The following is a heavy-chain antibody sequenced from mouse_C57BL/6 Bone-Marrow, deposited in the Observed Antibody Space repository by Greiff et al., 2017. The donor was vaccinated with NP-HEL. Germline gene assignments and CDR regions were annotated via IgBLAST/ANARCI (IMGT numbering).Heavy chain of an antibody. CDR2: ISSGGSYT. V-gene: IGHV5-6*02. CDR3: ARRAY. J-gene: IGHJ3*01. CDR1: GFTFSSYG. Sequence: EVMLVESGGDLVKPGGSLKLSCAASGFTFSSYGMSWVRQTPDKRLEWVATISSGGSYTYYPDSVKGRFTISRDNAKNTLYLQMSSLKSGDTAMYYCARRAYWGQGTLVTVSA.